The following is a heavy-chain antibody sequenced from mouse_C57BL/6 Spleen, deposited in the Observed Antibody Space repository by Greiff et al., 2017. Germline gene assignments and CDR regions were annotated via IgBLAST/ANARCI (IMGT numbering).Heavy chain of an antibody. D-gene: IGHD1-1*01. J-gene: IGHJ3*01. CDR2: INPCSGYT. CDR1: GYTFTSYW. CDR3: ARGTTVPPWFAF. Sequence: QVQLQQSGAELAIPGASVKLSCKASGYTFTSYWMHWVKQRPGQGLEWIGYINPCSGYTNYNQKFKDKATLTADKSSSTAYMQLSSLTYEDSAVYYCARGTTVPPWFAFWGQGTLVTVSA. V-gene: IGHV1-7*01.